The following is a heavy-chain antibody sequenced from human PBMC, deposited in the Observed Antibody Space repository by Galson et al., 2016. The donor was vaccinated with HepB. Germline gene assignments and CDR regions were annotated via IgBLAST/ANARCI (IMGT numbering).Heavy chain of an antibody. D-gene: IGHD5-18*01. V-gene: IGHV3-30*18. Sequence: SLRLSCAASGFTFSNSGMHWVRQAPGRGLEWVAVISYDGSNKYYANSVKGRFTVSRDNSKNTPYLQMNSLRAEDTALYYCAKDLPPDTGMGGFDYWGQGTLVTVAS. CDR3: AKDLPPDTGMGGFDY. J-gene: IGHJ4*02. CDR2: ISYDGSNK. CDR1: GFTFSNSG.